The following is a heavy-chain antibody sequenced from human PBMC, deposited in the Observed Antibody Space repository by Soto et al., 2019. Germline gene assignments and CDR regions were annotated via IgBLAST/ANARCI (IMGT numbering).Heavy chain of an antibody. CDR1: GGSISSYY. J-gene: IGHJ4*02. CDR2: IYYSGST. CDR3: ARLPLPGYCSGGSCDGFFDY. Sequence: PSETLSLTCTVSGGSISSYYWSWIRQPPGKGLEWIGYIYYSGSTNYNPSLKSRVTISVDTSKNRFSLKLSSVTAADTAVYYCARLPLPGYCSGGSCDGFFDYWGQGTLVTVSS. D-gene: IGHD2-15*01. V-gene: IGHV4-59*08.